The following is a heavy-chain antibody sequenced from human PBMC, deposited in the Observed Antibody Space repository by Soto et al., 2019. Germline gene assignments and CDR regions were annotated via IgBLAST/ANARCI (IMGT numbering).Heavy chain of an antibody. CDR1: GGSISSHY. CDR2: IFYSGNT. CDR3: ARAFSAANFDY. D-gene: IGHD6-25*01. Sequence: SETLSLTCTVSGGSISSHYWSWIRQPPGKGLEWIGYIFYSGNTNYNPSLKSRVTISVDTSKNQFSLRLSSVTAADTAVYYCARAFSAANFDYWGQGTLVTVSS. V-gene: IGHV4-59*11. J-gene: IGHJ4*02.